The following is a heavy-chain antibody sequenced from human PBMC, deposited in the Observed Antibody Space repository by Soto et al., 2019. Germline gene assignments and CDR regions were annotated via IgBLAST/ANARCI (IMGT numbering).Heavy chain of an antibody. J-gene: IGHJ4*02. V-gene: IGHV3-11*01. CDR3: ATAADYCITTICDATY. D-gene: IGHD2-2*01. CDR2: ISSSGSTI. CDR1: GFTFSDYY. Sequence: QVQLVESRGGLVKPGGSLRLSCAASGFTFSDYYMSWIRQTPGKGLEWVSYISSSGSTIYYADSVKGRFTISRDNAKNSLSLQMNSLRAEDTAVYYCATAADYCITTICDATYWGQGTLVTVSS.